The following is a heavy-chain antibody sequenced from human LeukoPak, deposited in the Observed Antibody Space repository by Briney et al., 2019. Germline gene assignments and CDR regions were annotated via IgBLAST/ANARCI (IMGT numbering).Heavy chain of an antibody. J-gene: IGHJ4*02. D-gene: IGHD6-19*01. CDR3: ARETEISIAVAGTFDY. V-gene: IGHV1-69*04. Sequence: SVKVSCKASGGTFSSYAISWVRQAPGQGLEWMGRIIPILGIANYAQKFQGRVMITADKSTSTAYMELSSLRSEDTAVYYCARETEISIAVAGTFDYWGQGTLVTVSS. CDR1: GGTFSSYA. CDR2: IIPILGIA.